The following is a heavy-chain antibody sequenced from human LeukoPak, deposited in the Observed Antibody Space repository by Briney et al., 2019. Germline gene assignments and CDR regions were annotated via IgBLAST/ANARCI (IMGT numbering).Heavy chain of an antibody. D-gene: IGHD3-10*01. V-gene: IGHV1-46*01. CDR2: INPSGGST. CDR1: GYTFTSYY. J-gene: IGHJ4*02. CDR3: AKAFGSDSGSYIL. Sequence: ASVKVSCKASGYTFTSYYMHWVRQAPGQGLEWMGIINPSGGSTSYAQKFQGRVTMTRDTSTSTVYMELSSLRAEDTAVYYCAKAFGSDSGSYILWGQGTLVTVSS.